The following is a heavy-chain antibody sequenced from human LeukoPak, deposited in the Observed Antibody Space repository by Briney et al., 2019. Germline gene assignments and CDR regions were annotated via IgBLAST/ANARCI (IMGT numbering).Heavy chain of an antibody. D-gene: IGHD1-26*01. J-gene: IGHJ5*02. Sequence: GSLRLSCAASGLTFSRYGMHWVRQAPGKGLEWVAIIWFDGSKEYYADSVKGRFTISRDNSKNILFLQINSLSAEDSAVYYCARTGSGASWYWFDPWGQGTLVTVSS. CDR1: GLTFSRYG. CDR3: ARTGSGASWYWFDP. V-gene: IGHV3-33*01. CDR2: IWFDGSKE.